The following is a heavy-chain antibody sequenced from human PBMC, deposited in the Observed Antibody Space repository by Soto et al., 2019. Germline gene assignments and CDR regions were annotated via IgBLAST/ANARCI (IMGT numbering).Heavy chain of an antibody. CDR3: ARARILEICAFDI. J-gene: IGHJ3*02. CDR1: GGSISSGGYS. CDR2: IYHSGST. Sequence: SETLSLTCAVSGGSISSGGYSWSWIRQPPGKGLEWIGYIYHSGSTYYNPSLKSRVTISVDRSKNQFSLKLSSVTAAGTAVYYCARARILEICAFDIWGQGTMVT. V-gene: IGHV4-30-2*01.